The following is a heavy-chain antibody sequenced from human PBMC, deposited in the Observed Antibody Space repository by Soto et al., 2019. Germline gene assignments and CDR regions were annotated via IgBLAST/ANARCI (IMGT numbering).Heavy chain of an antibody. CDR3: VSGSFPNWFDP. D-gene: IGHD3-10*01. Sequence: QITLKESGPTLVKPTQTLTLTCTFSGFSLSTSGVGVGWIRQPPGKALEWLALIYLDDDKRYSPSLKSRLTLTKDTAKNQEALTMTSVDPVDTATYFCVSGSFPNWFDPWGQGILVNVS. V-gene: IGHV2-5*02. CDR1: GFSLSTSGVG. CDR2: IYLDDDK. J-gene: IGHJ5*02.